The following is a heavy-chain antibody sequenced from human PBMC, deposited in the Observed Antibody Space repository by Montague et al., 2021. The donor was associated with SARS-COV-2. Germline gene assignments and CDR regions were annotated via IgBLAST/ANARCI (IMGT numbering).Heavy chain of an antibody. CDR2: IYYTGST. D-gene: IGHD1-1*01. J-gene: IGHJ4*02. CDR3: ARGGGRKRHFDY. V-gene: IGHV4-59*01. CDR1: GGSINNYY. Sequence: SETLSLTCTVSGGSINNYYWSWIRQSPGRGLEWIGYIYYTGSTTRNPSLDSRVTISLDTSRDLVSLELRSLTAADTAVYYCARGGGRKRHFDYWGQGTLVAVSS.